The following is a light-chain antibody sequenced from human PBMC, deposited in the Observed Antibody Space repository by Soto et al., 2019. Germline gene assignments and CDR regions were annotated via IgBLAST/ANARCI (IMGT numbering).Light chain of an antibody. J-gene: IGKJ4*01. CDR1: QPLLNSNGFNY. CDR2: AAS. Sequence: MTQSPLSLPVPPGEPASISCRSSQPLLNSNGFNYLAWYQQRPGKVPKLLIYAASTLQSGVPSRFSGSGSGTDFTLTISSLQPEDVATYYCQKYNSAPLTFGGGTKVDIK. V-gene: IGKV1-27*01. CDR3: QKYNSAPLT.